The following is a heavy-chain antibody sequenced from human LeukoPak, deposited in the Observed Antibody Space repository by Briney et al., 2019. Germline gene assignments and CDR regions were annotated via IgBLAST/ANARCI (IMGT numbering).Heavy chain of an antibody. CDR3: ARANCVNGVCYHFDY. V-gene: IGHV3-49*04. CDR2: IRKKGFGGTT. CDR1: GLTFGDYA. D-gene: IGHD2-8*01. Sequence: GGPLTLSCTASGLTFGDYAMTWVRQAPGKGLEWVGFIRKKGFGGTTEYGASVKGRFTISRDDSNSIAYLQMNSLKTEDTAVYYCARANCVNGVCYHFDYWGQGTLVTVSS. J-gene: IGHJ4*02.